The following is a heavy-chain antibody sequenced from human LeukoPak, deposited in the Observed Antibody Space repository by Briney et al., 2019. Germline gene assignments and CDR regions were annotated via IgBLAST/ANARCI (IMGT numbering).Heavy chain of an antibody. Sequence: SETLSLTCAVSGGSISSGGYSWSRIRQPPGKGLEWIGYTYHSGSTYYNPSLKSRVTISVDRSKNQFSLKLSSVTAADTAVYYCARRPPSSYYDFWSGYTDGMDVWGQGTTVTVSS. CDR3: ARRPPSSYYDFWSGYTDGMDV. D-gene: IGHD3-3*01. CDR2: TYHSGST. CDR1: GGSISSGGYS. V-gene: IGHV4-30-2*01. J-gene: IGHJ6*02.